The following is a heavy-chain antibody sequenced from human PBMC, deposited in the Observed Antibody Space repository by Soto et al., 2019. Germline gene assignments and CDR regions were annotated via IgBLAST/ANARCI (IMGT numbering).Heavy chain of an antibody. J-gene: IGHJ6*02. CDR3: AKDRGAGEDYYHYGLDV. Sequence: QVQLVESGGGVVQPGRSLRLSCAASGFTFSSYGMHWVRQAPGKGLEWVAVISYDGSNKYYADSVKGPFTISRDNSKNPLYLEMNRLRAEDTALDYLAKDRGAGEDYYHYGLDVWGQGTTVTVSS. CDR2: ISYDGSNK. V-gene: IGHV3-30*18. CDR1: GFTFSSYG. D-gene: IGHD3-10*01.